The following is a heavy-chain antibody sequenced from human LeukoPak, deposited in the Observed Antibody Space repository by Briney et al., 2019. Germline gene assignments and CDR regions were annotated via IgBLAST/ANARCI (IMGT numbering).Heavy chain of an antibody. CDR1: GGSFSGYY. CDR2: INHSGST. Sequence: PSETLSLTCAVYGGSFSGYYWSWIRQPPGKGLEWIGEINHSGSTNYNPSLKSRVTISVDTSKNQFSLKLSSVTAADTAVYYCARGLTSKYQLPRKKTHNCFAPGGQGTLVTVSS. J-gene: IGHJ5*02. V-gene: IGHV4-34*01. CDR3: ARGLTSKYQLPRKKTHNCFAP. D-gene: IGHD2-2*01.